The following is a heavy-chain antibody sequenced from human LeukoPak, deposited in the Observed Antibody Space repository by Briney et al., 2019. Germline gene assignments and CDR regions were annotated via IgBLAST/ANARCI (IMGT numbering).Heavy chain of an antibody. CDR3: ARDYSSGWFDY. V-gene: IGHV1-69*04. J-gene: IGHJ5*01. CDR1: GGTFSSYA. D-gene: IGHD6-19*01. CDR2: IIPILGIA. Sequence: SVKVSCKASGGTFSSYAISWMRQAPGQGLEWMGRIIPILGIANYAQKFQGRVTITADKSTSTAYMELSSLRSEDTAVYYCARDYSSGWFDYWGQGTLVTASS.